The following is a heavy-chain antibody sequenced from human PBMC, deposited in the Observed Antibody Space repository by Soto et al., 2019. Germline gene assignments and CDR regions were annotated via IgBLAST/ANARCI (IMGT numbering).Heavy chain of an antibody. CDR2: IDWDDDK. J-gene: IGHJ4*02. D-gene: IGHD6-19*01. CDR3: ARIRGIAVADY. CDR1: GFSLSTSGMC. Sequence: PAQSLTPNCTFSGFSLSTSGMCVSWIRQPPGKALEWLPRIDWDDDKYYSTSLKTRLTISKDTSKNQVVLTMTNMDPVDTATYYCARIRGIAVADYWGQGTLVTVIS. V-gene: IGHV2-70*11.